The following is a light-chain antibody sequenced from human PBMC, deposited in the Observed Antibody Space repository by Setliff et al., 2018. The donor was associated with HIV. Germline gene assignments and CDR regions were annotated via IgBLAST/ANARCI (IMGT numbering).Light chain of an antibody. V-gene: IGLV2-14*03. J-gene: IGLJ1*01. CDR3: NSFTNTSGRA. Sequence: QSALTQPASVSGSPGQSITISCTGTSSDVGRYNFVSWYQQHPGKVPKLLISDVSNRPSGVSDRFSGSKSGNTASLTISGLRTEDEADYYCNSFTNTSGRAFGTGTKVTVL. CDR1: SSDVGRYNF. CDR2: DVS.